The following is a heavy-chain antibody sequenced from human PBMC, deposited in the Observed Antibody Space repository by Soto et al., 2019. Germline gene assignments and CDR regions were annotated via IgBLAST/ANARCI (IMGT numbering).Heavy chain of an antibody. V-gene: IGHV4-30-2*01. CDR1: GGSISSGGYS. CDR3: ARSSYYYDSSGYFFSWFDP. J-gene: IGHJ5*02. Sequence: SETLSLTCIVSGGSISSGGYSWSWIRQPPGKGLEWIGYIYHSGSTYYNPSLKSRVTMSVDTSKNQFSLRLSSVTAADTAVYYCARSSYYYDSSGYFFSWFDPWGQGTLVTVSS. D-gene: IGHD3-22*01. CDR2: IYHSGST.